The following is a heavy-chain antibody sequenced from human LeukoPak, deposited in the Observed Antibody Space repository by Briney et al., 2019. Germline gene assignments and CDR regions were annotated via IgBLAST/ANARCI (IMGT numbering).Heavy chain of an antibody. Sequence: GGSLRLSCAASGFTVITNDMTWVRQAPGKGLEWVSVLYSDGNTKYADTVQGRFTISRDNSKNTLYLEMNSLSPDDTAVYYCARGVEPLAANTLAYWGQGTLVTVSS. J-gene: IGHJ4*02. D-gene: IGHD1-14*01. V-gene: IGHV3-53*01. CDR3: ARGVEPLAANTLAY. CDR1: GFTVITND. CDR2: LYSDGNT.